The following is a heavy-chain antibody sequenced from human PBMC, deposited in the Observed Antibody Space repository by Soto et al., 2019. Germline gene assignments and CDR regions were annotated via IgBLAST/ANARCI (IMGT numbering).Heavy chain of an antibody. CDR1: GYSFSTYW. D-gene: IGHD1-1*01. CDR3: ARQRAWNDAFDF. V-gene: IGHV5-51*01. J-gene: IGHJ4*02. CDR2: IYPQDSDT. Sequence: GESLKISCQGSGYSFSTYWIGWVRQMPGKGLEWMGVIYPQDSDTGYSPSFQGQVTFSVDRSLSTAYLQWNSLKASDTATYYCARQRAWNDAFDFWGQGTLVTVSS.